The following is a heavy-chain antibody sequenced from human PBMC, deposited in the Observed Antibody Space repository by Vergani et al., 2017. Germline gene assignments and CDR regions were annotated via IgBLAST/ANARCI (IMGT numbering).Heavy chain of an antibody. CDR1: GFTFSTYA. CDR2: ISYDGSDK. Sequence: QVQLVESGGGVVQPGRSLRLSCAASGFTFSTYAMHWVRQDPGKGLEWVAVISYDGSDKYYADSVKGRFTISRDNSKNTLYLQMNSLRAEDTAVYYCARDRGGRGSSYYYGMDVWGQGTTVTVSS. D-gene: IGHD2-15*01. CDR3: ARDRGGRGSSYYYGMDV. V-gene: IGHV3-30-3*01. J-gene: IGHJ6*02.